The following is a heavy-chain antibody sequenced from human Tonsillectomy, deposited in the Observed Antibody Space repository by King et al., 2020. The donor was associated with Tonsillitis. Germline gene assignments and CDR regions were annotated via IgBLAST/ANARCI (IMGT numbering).Heavy chain of an antibody. CDR1: GYTFTGDF. D-gene: IGHD2-2*02. CDR2: INPNSGGT. V-gene: IGHV1-2*02. CDR3: ATPRRKYCSTNNCYIERGKWFDP. J-gene: IGHJ5*02. Sequence: VQLVESGAEVKKPGASVKVSCKASGYTFTGDFMHWVRQAPGQGLEWMGWINPNSGGTSYAQKFQGRVTLTRDTSNSTAYMEVTRLRADDTAVYYCATPRRKYCSTNNCYIERGKWFDPWGQGTLVTVSS.